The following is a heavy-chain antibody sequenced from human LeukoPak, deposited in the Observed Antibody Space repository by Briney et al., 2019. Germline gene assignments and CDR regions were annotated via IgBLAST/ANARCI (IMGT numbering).Heavy chain of an antibody. J-gene: IGHJ6*03. CDR3: ARDLVAVGDNYYYYYMDV. CDR2: INHSGST. CDR1: GGSFNTFY. Sequence: PSETLSLTCAVYGGSFNTFYWSWIRQPPGKGLEWIGEINHSGSTNYNPSLKSRVTISVDTSKTQFSLNLSSVTAADTAVYYCARDLVAVGDNYYYYYMDVWGKGTTVTISS. V-gene: IGHV4-34*01. D-gene: IGHD6-19*01.